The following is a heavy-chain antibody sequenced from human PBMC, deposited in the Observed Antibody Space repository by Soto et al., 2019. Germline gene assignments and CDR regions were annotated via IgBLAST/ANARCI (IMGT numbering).Heavy chain of an antibody. CDR2: INTGNGNT. J-gene: IGHJ4*02. CDR3: ARSPQPYYYDSSGSIDD. Sequence: GASVKVSCKASGYTFTSYAMHWVRQAPGQSLEWMGWINTGNGNTKYSQKFQGRVTITRDTSATTAYMELSSLRSEDTAMYYCARSPQPYYYDSSGSIDDWGQGTLVTVSS. D-gene: IGHD3-22*01. V-gene: IGHV1-3*04. CDR1: GYTFTSYA.